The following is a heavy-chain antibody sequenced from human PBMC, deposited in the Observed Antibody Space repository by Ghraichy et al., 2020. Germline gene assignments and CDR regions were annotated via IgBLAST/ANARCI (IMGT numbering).Heavy chain of an antibody. V-gene: IGHV4-61*02. CDR2: IYTSGST. D-gene: IGHD4-17*01. CDR3: ASATVTHAEYFQH. Sequence: SETLSLTCTVSGGSISSGSYYWSWIRQPAGKGLEWIGRIYTSGSTNYNPSLKSRVTISVDTSKNQFSLKLSSVTAADTAVYYCASATVTHAEYFQHWGQGTLVTVSS. J-gene: IGHJ1*01. CDR1: GGSISSGSYY.